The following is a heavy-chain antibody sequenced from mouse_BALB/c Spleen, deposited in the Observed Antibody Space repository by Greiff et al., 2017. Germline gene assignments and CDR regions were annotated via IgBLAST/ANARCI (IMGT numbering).Heavy chain of an antibody. CDR3: ARCGENDYGVMDY. Sequence: EVKLQQSGPGLVKPSQSLSLTCTVTGYSITSDYAWNWIRQFPGNKLEWMGYISYSGSTSYNPSLNSRISITRDTSKNQFFLQLNSVTTEDTATYYCARCGENDYGVMDYWGKGNSVTVSS. J-gene: IGHJ4*01. CDR2: ISYSGST. V-gene: IGHV3-2*02. CDR1: GYSITSDYA. D-gene: IGHD2-4*01.